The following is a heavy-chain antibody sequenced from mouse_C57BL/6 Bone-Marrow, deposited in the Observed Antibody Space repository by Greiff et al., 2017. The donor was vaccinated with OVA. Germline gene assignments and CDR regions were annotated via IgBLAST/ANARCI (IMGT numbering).Heavy chain of an antibody. D-gene: IGHD3-2*02. CDR3: ARGSGSFDY. CDR1: GYTFTSYW. CDR2: IHPNSGST. J-gene: IGHJ2*01. V-gene: IGHV1-64*01. Sequence: VQVVESGAELVKPGASVKLSCKASGYTFTSYWMHWVKQRPGQGLEWIGMIHPNSGSTNYNEKFKSKATLTVDKSSSTAYMQLSSLTSEDSAVYYCARGSGSFDYWGQGTTLTVSS.